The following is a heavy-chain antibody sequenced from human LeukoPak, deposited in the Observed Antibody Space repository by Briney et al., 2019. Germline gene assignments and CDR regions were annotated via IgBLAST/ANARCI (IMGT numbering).Heavy chain of an antibody. J-gene: IGHJ4*02. D-gene: IGHD6-6*01. V-gene: IGHV3-23*01. CDR3: AKSGASIAARPMDY. CDR1: EFTFNSHA. CDR2: ISGSGGST. Sequence: PGGSLRLSCAASEFTFNSHAMSWIRQAPGKGLEWVSAISGSGGSTYYADSVRGRLTISRDNSKNTLYLQMNSLRAEDTAVYYCAKSGASIAARPMDYWGQGTLVTVSS.